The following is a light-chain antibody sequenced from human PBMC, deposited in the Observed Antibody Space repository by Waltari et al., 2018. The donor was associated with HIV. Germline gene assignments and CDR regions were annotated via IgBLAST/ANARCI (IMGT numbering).Light chain of an antibody. V-gene: IGKV3-15*01. J-gene: IGKJ2*01. Sequence: ELVMTQPPATLSVSPVERATLSCRASRSIAGNLAWYQQKPGQAPRLLIYGASTRATGVPARFSGSGSETDFSLTISSLQSEDFAVYYCQQYGNSAPYTFGQGSKLEIK. CDR2: GAS. CDR3: QQYGNSAPYT. CDR1: RSIAGN.